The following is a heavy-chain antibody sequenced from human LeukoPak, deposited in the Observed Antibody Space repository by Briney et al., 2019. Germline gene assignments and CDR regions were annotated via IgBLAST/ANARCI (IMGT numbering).Heavy chain of an antibody. V-gene: IGHV4-30-2*01. CDR2: IYHSGST. J-gene: IGHJ4*02. CDR1: GGSISSGGYS. Sequence: SETLSLTCAVSGGSISSGGYSWSWIRQPPGKGLEWIGYIYHSGSTYYNPSLKSRVTISVDRSKNQFSLKLTSVTAADTAVYYCARGIDYWGQGTLVTVSS. CDR3: ARGIDY.